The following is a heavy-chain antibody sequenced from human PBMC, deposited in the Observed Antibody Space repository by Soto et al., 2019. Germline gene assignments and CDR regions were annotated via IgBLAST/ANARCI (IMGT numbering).Heavy chain of an antibody. Sequence: EVQLVESGGGLVQPGGSLRLCCAASGFTVSSNYMSWVRQAPGKGLEWVSVIYSGGSTYYADSVKGRFTISRHNSKNTLFLKRNSLRAEETAVYYSARALGITMVRGVTPRYWYFDLWGRGTLVTFSS. CDR3: ARALGITMVRGVTPRYWYFDL. V-gene: IGHV3-53*04. J-gene: IGHJ2*01. CDR2: IYSGGST. CDR1: GFTVSSNY. D-gene: IGHD3-10*01.